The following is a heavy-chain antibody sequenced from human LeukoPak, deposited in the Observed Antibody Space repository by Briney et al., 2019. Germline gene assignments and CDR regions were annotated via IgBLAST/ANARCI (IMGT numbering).Heavy chain of an antibody. CDR2: INPNGDST. CDR3: ARSMIRGATYYFDY. V-gene: IGHV1-46*01. Sequence: ASVKVSCKASGYTFTRYYIHWVRLAPGQGLEWMGVINPNGDSTSYAQKFQGRVTMTRDTSTSTVYMELSSLRSEDTAVHYCARSMIRGATYYFDYWGQGTLVTVSS. D-gene: IGHD3-10*01. J-gene: IGHJ4*02. CDR1: GYTFTRYY.